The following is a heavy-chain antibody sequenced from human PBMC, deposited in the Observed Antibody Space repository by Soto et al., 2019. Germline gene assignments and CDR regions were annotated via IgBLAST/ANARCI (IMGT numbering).Heavy chain of an antibody. CDR3: AITLTTVTHGVTLAFDI. D-gene: IGHD4-17*01. CDR2: IDPSDSYT. Sequence: GASVKRSEEGSEGKVTSPWSSWVRQMPGKGLEWMGRIDPSDSYTNYSPSFQGHVTISADKSISTAYLQWSSLKASDTAMYYCAITLTTVTHGVTLAFDISGQGTMVTVSS. CDR1: EGKVTSPW. V-gene: IGHV5-10-1*01. J-gene: IGHJ3*02.